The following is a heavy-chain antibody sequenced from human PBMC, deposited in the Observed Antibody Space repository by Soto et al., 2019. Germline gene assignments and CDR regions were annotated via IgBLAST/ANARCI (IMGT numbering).Heavy chain of an antibody. CDR3: AREDSYYDSSGYYYNAFDI. V-gene: IGHV4-30-4*01. J-gene: IGHJ3*02. Sequence: SETLSLTCTVSGGSISSGDYYWSWIRQPPGKGLEWIGYIYYSGSTYYNPSLKSRVTISVDTSKNQFSLKLSSVTAADTAVYYCAREDSYYDSSGYYYNAFDIWGQGAMVTVSS. CDR1: GGSISSGDYY. CDR2: IYYSGST. D-gene: IGHD3-22*01.